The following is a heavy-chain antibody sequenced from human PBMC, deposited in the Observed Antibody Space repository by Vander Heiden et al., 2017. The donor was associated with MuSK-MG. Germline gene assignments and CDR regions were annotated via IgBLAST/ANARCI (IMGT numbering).Heavy chain of an antibody. Sequence: EVQLVQSGAEVKKPGESLKISCKGSGYSFSNSWIGWVRQMPGKGLEWMGIIYPGDSDTRYSPSFQGQVTISADKSISTAYLQWSSLKASDTAMYYGARRGGRDGYNWIDAFDSWGQGTMVTVSS. CDR3: ARRGGRDGYNWIDAFDS. V-gene: IGHV5-51*01. D-gene: IGHD5-12*01. J-gene: IGHJ3*02. CDR2: IYPGDSDT. CDR1: GYSFSNSW.